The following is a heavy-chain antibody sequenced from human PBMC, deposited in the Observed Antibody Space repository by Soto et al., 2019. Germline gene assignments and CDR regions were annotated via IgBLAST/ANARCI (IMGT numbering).Heavy chain of an antibody. D-gene: IGHD3-22*01. CDR3: AKNLQAYDRLLLYYYGMDV. V-gene: IGHV1-3*01. Sequence: ASVNVSCKASGYTFTSYAMHWVRQAPGERREWMGWINAGNGNTKYSQKFQGRVTITSDTSASTAYMELSSLRSEDTAVYYCAKNLQAYDRLLLYYYGMDVWGQGTTVTVSS. CDR1: GYTFTSYA. CDR2: INAGNGNT. J-gene: IGHJ6*02.